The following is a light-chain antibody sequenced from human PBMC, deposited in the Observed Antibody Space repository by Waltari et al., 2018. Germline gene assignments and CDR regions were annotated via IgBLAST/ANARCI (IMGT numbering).Light chain of an antibody. CDR3: QQRSNWPLT. V-gene: IGKV3-11*01. Sequence: EIVLTQSPDTLSLSPGERATLSCRASQSVSSYLAWYQQKRGQAPRLLIYGASNRATGSPARFSGSGSGTDFTLTISTLEPEEFAVYYCQQRSNWPLTFGGGTKVEIK. J-gene: IGKJ4*01. CDR2: GAS. CDR1: QSVSSY.